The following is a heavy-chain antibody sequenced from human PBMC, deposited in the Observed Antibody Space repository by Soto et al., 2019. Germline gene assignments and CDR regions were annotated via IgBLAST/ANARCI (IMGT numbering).Heavy chain of an antibody. J-gene: IGHJ6*02. CDR1: GFTFSNYA. CDR3: SKGTIKFGGNISSYYYTMDV. V-gene: IGHV3-23*01. D-gene: IGHD3-16*01. CDR2: ISGSGGSGTTT. Sequence: LRLSCAASGFTFSNYAMRWVRQAPGKGLEWVSAISGSGGSGTTTYYADSVKGRFTISRDNSKNTLYLQMNSLRAEDTAVYYCSKGTIKFGGNISSYYYTMDVWGQGPTVTVSS.